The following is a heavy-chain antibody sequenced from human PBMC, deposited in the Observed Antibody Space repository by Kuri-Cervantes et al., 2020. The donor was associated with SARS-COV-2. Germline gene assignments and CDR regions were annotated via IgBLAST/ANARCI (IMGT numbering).Heavy chain of an antibody. CDR2: ISSSSSYI. Sequence: GESLKISCAASGFTFSSYSMNWVRQAPGKGLEWVSSISSSSSYIYYADSVKGRFTISRDNAKNSLYLQMNSLRAEDTAVYYCAREGELRAFDIWGRGTMVTVSS. CDR1: GFTFSSYS. J-gene: IGHJ3*02. D-gene: IGHD1-26*01. CDR3: AREGELRAFDI. V-gene: IGHV3-21*01.